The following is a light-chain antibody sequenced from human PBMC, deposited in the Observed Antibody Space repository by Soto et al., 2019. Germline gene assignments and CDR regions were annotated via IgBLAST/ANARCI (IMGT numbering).Light chain of an antibody. CDR2: TNN. V-gene: IGLV1-47*01. J-gene: IGLJ2*01. CDR1: SSNIGSNF. CDR3: AAWDDSLNAVV. Sequence: QLVLTQPPSASGTPGQRVTISCSGSSSNIGSNFVYWYQQLPGTAPQLLIYTNNQRPSGVPDRFSGSKSGTSASLAISGLRSEDEGDYYCAAWDDSLNAVVFGGGTKLTVL.